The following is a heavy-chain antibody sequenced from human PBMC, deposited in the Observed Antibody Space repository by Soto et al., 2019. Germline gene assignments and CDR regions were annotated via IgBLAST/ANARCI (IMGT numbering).Heavy chain of an antibody. CDR2: TSGGGYST. V-gene: IGHV3-23*01. D-gene: IGHD1-1*01. CDR3: AKDSTWNPYYFDS. J-gene: IGHJ4*02. Sequence: PGGSLRLSCTASGFTFSDYAMSWVRQAPGKGLEWASATSGGGYSTYYADSVRGRFTISRDDSKNTLYLQMSSLRVEDTAIYYCAKDSTWNPYYFDSWGQGILVTVSS. CDR1: GFTFSDYA.